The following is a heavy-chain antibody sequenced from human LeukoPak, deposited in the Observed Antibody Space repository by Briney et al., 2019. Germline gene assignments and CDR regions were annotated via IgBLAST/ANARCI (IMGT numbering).Heavy chain of an antibody. CDR2: IYYSGST. D-gene: IGHD3-16*01. V-gene: IGHV4-59*08. CDR1: GGSISSYY. CDR3: ARHPNWGYAFDI. J-gene: IGHJ3*02. Sequence: PSETLSLTCTVSGGSISSYYWSWIRQPPGKGLEWIGYIYYSGSTNYNPSLKSRVTISVDTSKNQFSLKLSSVTAADTAVYYCARHPNWGYAFDIWGQGTMVTVSS.